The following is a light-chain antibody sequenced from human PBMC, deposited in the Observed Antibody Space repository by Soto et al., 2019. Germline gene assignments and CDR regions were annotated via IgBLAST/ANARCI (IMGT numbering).Light chain of an antibody. J-gene: IGKJ4*01. CDR1: QSVSSN. CDR3: QQYNNWPPLT. Sequence: EIVMTQSPGTLSVSPGERATFSCRASQSVSSNLAWYQQKPGQAPRLLIYDASTRATGIPARFSGSGSGTEFTLTISSLQSEDFAVYYCQQYNNWPPLTFGGGTKVEIK. CDR2: DAS. V-gene: IGKV3-15*01.